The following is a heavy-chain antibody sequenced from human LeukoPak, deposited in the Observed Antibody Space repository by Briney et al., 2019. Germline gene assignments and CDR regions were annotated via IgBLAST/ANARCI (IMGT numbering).Heavy chain of an antibody. Sequence: GGSLRLSCAASGFTVSSNYMSWVRQAPGKGLEWVSVIYSGGSTYYADSVKGRFTISRDNSKNTLYLQMNSLRAEDTAVYYCARAFNYYDSSGYPPADAFDIWGQGTMVTVSS. CDR3: ARAFNYYDSSGYPPADAFDI. D-gene: IGHD3-22*01. V-gene: IGHV3-66*01. CDR2: IYSGGST. CDR1: GFTVSSNY. J-gene: IGHJ3*02.